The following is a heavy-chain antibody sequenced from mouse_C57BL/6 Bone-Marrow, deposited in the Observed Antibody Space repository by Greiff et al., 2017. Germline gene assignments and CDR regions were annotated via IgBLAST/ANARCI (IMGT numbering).Heavy chain of an antibody. CDR1: GFTFSSYA. CDR2: ISDGGSYT. Sequence: EVKLVESGGGLVKPGGSLKLSCAASGFTFSSYAMSWVRQTPEKRLEWVATISDGGSYTYYPDNVKGRFTISRDNAKNNLYLQMSHLKSEDTAMYYCARGDYYGSSSLHWYFDVWGTGTTVTVSS. V-gene: IGHV5-4*03. CDR3: ARGDYYGSSSLHWYFDV. J-gene: IGHJ1*03. D-gene: IGHD1-1*01.